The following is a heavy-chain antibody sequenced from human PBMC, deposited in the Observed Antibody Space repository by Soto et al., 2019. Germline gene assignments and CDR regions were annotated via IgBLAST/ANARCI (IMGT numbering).Heavy chain of an antibody. D-gene: IGHD3-16*02. V-gene: IGHV4-31*03. CDR3: ARDTEQCLHLGELSSDLDY. J-gene: IGHJ4*02. CDR2: IYYSGST. Sequence: SETLSLTCTVSGGSISSGGYYWSWIRQHPGKGLEWIGYIYYSGSTYYTPSLKSRVTISVDTSKNQFSLKLSTVTAADTAVYYCARDTEQCLHLGELSSDLDYWGQGTLVTVSS. CDR1: GGSISSGGYY.